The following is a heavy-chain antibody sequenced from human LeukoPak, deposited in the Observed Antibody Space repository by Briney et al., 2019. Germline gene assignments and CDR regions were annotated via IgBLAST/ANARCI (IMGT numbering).Heavy chain of an antibody. CDR1: GGSISSYY. CDR2: IYYSGST. V-gene: IGHV4-59*01. D-gene: IGHD5-12*01. Sequence: SETLSLTCTVSGGSISSYYWSWIRQPPGKGLEWIGYIYYSGSTNYNPSLKSRVTISVDTSKNQFSLKLSSVTAADTAVYYCARDRGHPGAFDIWGQGTMVTVSS. J-gene: IGHJ3*02. CDR3: ARDRGHPGAFDI.